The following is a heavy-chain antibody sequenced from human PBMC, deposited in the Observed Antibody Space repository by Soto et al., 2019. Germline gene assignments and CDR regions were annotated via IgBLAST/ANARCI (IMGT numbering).Heavy chain of an antibody. CDR2: TYITGDT. CDR1: GDSISSYY. V-gene: IGHV4-4*07. J-gene: IGHJ4*02. D-gene: IGHD6-19*01. CDR3: AREYTETVDGPTPFYFDY. Sequence: SEPLSLTCSVSGDSISSYYWSWIRQSAGKGLEWIGRTYITGDTNYNPSLKSRVTMSLDTSKNQLSLKLSSVTAADTAVYYCAREYTETVDGPTPFYFDYWGQGTPVTVSS.